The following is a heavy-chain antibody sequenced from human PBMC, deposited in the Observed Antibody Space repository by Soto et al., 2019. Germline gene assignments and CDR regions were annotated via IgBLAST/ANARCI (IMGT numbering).Heavy chain of an antibody. V-gene: IGHV3-23*01. J-gene: IGHJ6*02. CDR3: ASLGVGDWANYYYYYGMDV. CDR1: GSTLSVYA. CDR2: VTTNGGST. D-gene: IGHD2-21*02. Sequence: PGGSLRLSCAVTGSTLSVYAMTWVRHAQGKGLGWVSAVTTNGGSTYSADSVKGRFTTSRHNSKNTLFLQMNSLRAEDTAVYYCASLGVGDWANYYYYYGMDVWGQGTTVTVSS.